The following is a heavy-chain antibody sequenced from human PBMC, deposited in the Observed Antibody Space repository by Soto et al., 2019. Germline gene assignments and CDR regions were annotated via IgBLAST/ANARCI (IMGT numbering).Heavy chain of an antibody. CDR1: GYTFTGYY. D-gene: IGHD2-2*02. CDR3: ARDRKRYCSSKSCYTGNWLDP. J-gene: IGHJ5*02. CDR2: INPNSGGT. Sequence: GASVKVSCKASGYTFTGYYMHWVRQAPGQGLEWMGWINPNSGGTNYAQKFQGRVTMTRDTSISTAYMELSRLRSDDTAVYYCARDRKRYCSSKSCYTGNWLDPCGQGTLVTVYS. V-gene: IGHV1-2*02.